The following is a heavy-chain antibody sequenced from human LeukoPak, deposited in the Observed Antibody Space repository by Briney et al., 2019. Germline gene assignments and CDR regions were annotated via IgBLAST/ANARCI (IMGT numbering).Heavy chain of an antibody. CDR2: INHSGST. V-gene: IGHV4-34*01. D-gene: IGHD2-2*01. CDR1: GGSFSGYY. J-gene: IGHJ5*02. CDR3: ARRGVTGYCSSTSCYPIDP. Sequence: SETLSLTCAVYGGSFSGYYWSWIRQPPGKGLEWIGEINHSGSTNYNPSLKSRVTISVDTSKNQFSLKLSSVTAADTAVYYCARRGVTGYCSSTSCYPIDPWGQGTLVTVSS.